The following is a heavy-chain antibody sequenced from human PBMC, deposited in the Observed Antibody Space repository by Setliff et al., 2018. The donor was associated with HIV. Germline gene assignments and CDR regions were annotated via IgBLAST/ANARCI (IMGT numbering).Heavy chain of an antibody. J-gene: IGHJ1*01. CDR1: GDFISSSSYY. CDR3: ARFPHEREPKT. CDR2: FYTTGN. D-gene: IGHD1-1*01. V-gene: IGHV4-39*01. Sequence: LSLTCTVFGDFISSSSYYWAWIRQPPGKGLEWIGSFYTTGNVYSPSFKSRVSISIDTAKTQLSLRLTSLGAADTAVYYCARFPHEREPKTWGQGTLVTVSS.